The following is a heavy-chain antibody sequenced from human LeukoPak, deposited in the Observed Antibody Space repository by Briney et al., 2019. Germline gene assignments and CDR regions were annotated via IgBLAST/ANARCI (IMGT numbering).Heavy chain of an antibody. D-gene: IGHD1-26*01. CDR1: GGSFSGNF. CDR3: ARVPESVGINYFDS. CDR2: INHRGNT. Sequence: PETLSLTCAVYGGSFSGNFWSWVRQPPGKGLEWIGEINHRGNTNYNPSLKSRVTISVDTSENQFSLKLSSVTAADTAVYYCARVPESVGINYFDSWGQGTQVTVSS. V-gene: IGHV4-34*01. J-gene: IGHJ4*02.